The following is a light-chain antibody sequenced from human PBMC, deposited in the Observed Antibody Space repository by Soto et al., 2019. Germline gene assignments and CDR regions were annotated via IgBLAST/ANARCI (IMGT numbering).Light chain of an antibody. V-gene: IGLV1-44*01. CDR1: SSNIGSNT. CDR3: AAWDDSLEVV. J-gene: IGLJ2*01. CDR2: SNN. Sequence: QSVLTQPPSASGTPGQRVTISCSGSSSNIGSNTVNWYQQLPGTAPKLLIYSNNQRPSGVPDRFSGSKSGTSASLAISGLQSEDEADYYCAAWDDSLEVVFSGGTKLTVL.